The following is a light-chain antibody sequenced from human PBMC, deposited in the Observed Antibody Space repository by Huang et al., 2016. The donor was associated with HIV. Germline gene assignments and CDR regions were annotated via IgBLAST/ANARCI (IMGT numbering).Light chain of an antibody. CDR2: AAS. J-gene: IGKJ3*01. Sequence: DIQMTQSPSSLSASVGDRVTITCRASQSISSYLNWYQQKPGKAPNLLIYAASSLQTGVPSRFSGSGSGTDFTLTISSLQPEDFATYYCQQSYSTPLFTFGLGTKVDIK. V-gene: IGKV1-39*01. CDR3: QQSYSTPLFT. CDR1: QSISSY.